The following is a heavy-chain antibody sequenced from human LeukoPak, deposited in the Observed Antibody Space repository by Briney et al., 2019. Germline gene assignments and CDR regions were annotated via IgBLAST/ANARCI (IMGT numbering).Heavy chain of an antibody. CDR3: TRDRAVFDI. Sequence: SQTLSLTCASSGYSVLRSRAAWCWLRQSPSRGLEWLGRTYYRSKWYNDYAVSVKSRITINPDTYKTQFSLQLNSVTPEATAVYYCTRDRAVFDIWGQGTTVTVSS. V-gene: IGHV6-1*01. CDR2: TYYRSKWYN. CDR1: GYSVLRSRAA. D-gene: IGHD3-10*01. J-gene: IGHJ3*02.